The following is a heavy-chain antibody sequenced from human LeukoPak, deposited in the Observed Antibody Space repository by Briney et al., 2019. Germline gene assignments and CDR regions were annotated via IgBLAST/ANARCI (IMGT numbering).Heavy chain of an antibody. CDR3: SRDPRHNDY. CDR2: ISPDGGEK. V-gene: IGHV3-7*03. Sequence: GGSLRLSCGAFGFTFSNSWMTWIRQAPGKGLEWVATISPDGGEKDYVDSVKGRFTISRDNAKNSLYLHMNSLTVEDTAVYYCSRDPRHNDYWGQGTLVTVSS. J-gene: IGHJ4*02. CDR1: GFTFSNSW.